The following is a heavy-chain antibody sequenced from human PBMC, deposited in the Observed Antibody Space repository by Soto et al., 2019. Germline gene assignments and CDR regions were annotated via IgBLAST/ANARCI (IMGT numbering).Heavy chain of an antibody. CDR2: IVVGSGNT. D-gene: IGHD2-2*01. CDR3: AAPIVPGLEYYGMDV. CDR1: GFTFTSSA. J-gene: IGHJ6*02. V-gene: IGHV1-58*01. Sequence: ASVKVSCKASGFTFTSSAVQWVRQARGQRLEWIGWIVVGSGNTNYAQKFQERVTITRDMSTSTAYMELSSLRSEDTAVYYCAAPIVPGLEYYGMDVWGQGTTVTVSS.